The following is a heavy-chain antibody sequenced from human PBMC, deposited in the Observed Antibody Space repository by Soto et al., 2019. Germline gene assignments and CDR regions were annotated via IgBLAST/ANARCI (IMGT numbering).Heavy chain of an antibody. CDR3: TTYTGTYRDY. D-gene: IGHD1-26*01. V-gene: IGHV3-21*01. Sequence: GGSLRLSCAASGFTFSSYEMNWVRQAPGKGLEWVSSITSGSGVTFYADSVKGRFTISRDNAKNSLHLQMNSLRAEDTAVYYCTTYTGTYRDYWGLGTLVTVSS. CDR2: ITSGSGVT. CDR1: GFTFSSYE. J-gene: IGHJ4*02.